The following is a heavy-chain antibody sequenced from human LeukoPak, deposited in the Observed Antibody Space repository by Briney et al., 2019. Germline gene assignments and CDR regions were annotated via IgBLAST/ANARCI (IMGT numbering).Heavy chain of an antibody. CDR3: ARVQPNYYGSGSYADY. CDR1: GGSISSYY. CDR2: IYYSGST. Sequence: SETLSLTCTVSGGSISSYYWSWIRQPPGKGLEWIGYIYYSGSTNYNPSLKSRVTLSVDTSKHQFSLKLSSVPAADTAVYYCARVQPNYYGSGSYADYWGQGNLVTVSS. D-gene: IGHD3-10*01. V-gene: IGHV4-59*01. J-gene: IGHJ4*02.